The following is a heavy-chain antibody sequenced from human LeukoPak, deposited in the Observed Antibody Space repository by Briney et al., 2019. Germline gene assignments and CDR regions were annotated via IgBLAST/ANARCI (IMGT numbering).Heavy chain of an antibody. CDR3: ASDLAPSIAARFYYGMDV. CDR2: INPSGGST. Sequence: GASVKVSCKASGYTFTSYYMHWVRQAPGQGLEWMGIINPSGGSTSYAQKFQGRVTMTRDTSTSTVYMELSSLRSEDTAVYYCASDLAPSIAARFYYGMDVWGQGTTVTVSS. V-gene: IGHV1-46*01. J-gene: IGHJ6*02. CDR1: GYTFTSYY. D-gene: IGHD6-6*01.